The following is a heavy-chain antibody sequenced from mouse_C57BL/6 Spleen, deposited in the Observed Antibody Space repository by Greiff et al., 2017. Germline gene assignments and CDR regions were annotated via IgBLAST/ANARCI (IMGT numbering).Heavy chain of an antibody. V-gene: IGHV1-39*01. J-gene: IGHJ4*01. CDR2: INPNYGTT. Sequence: EVQLQQSGPELVKPGASVKISCKASGYSFTDYNMNWVKQSNGKSLEWIGVINPNYGTTSYNQKFKGKATLTVDQSSSTAYMQLNSLTSEDSAVYYCARKGKNGGGWLPYAMDYWGQGTSVTVSS. CDR1: GYSFTDYN. D-gene: IGHD2-3*01. CDR3: ARKGKNGGGWLPYAMDY.